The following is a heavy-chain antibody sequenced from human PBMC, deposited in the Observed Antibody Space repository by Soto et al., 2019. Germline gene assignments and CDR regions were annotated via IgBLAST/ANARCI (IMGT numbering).Heavy chain of an antibody. Sequence: EVQLVESGGGLVQPGRSLRLSCAASGFTFDDYAMHWVRQAPGKGLEWVSCISWNSGSIGYADSVKGRFTISRDNAKNSLYLQMNSLRAEDTALYYCAKELVVPMPYYYYGMDVWGQGTTVTVSS. D-gene: IGHD2-15*01. CDR3: AKELVVPMPYYYYGMDV. V-gene: IGHV3-9*01. CDR2: ISWNSGSI. CDR1: GFTFDDYA. J-gene: IGHJ6*02.